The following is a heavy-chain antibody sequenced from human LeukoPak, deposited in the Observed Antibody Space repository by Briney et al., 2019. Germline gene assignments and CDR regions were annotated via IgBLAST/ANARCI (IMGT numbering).Heavy chain of an antibody. Sequence: GGSLRLSCEASGFIFSSYSMNWVRQAPGKGLEWVSSISSTSSHVYYADSVRGRFIISRDDAKNSLYLQMNSLRADDTAVYYCARGGYSTFLDAFDIWGQGTMVTVSS. CDR3: ARGGYSTFLDAFDI. CDR1: GFIFSSYS. CDR2: ISSTSSHV. D-gene: IGHD6-13*01. J-gene: IGHJ3*02. V-gene: IGHV3-21*01.